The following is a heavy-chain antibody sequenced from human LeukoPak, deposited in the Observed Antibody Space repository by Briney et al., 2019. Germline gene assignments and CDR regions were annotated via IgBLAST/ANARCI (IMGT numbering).Heavy chain of an antibody. CDR3: ASHPSSSSDY. CDR2: ISGSGGST. D-gene: IGHD6-6*01. CDR1: GFTFSSYA. J-gene: IGHJ4*02. V-gene: IGHV3-23*01. Sequence: GGSLRLSCAASGFTFSSYAMTWVRQAPGKGLEWVSGISGSGGSTYYADSVKGRFTISRDNSKNTLYLQMNSLRAEDTAVYYCASHPSSSSDYWGQGTLVTVSS.